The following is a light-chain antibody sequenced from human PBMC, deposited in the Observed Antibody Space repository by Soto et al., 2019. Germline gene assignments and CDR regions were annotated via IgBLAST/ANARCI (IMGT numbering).Light chain of an antibody. CDR1: QSVSSN. Sequence: EIVMTQSPATLSVSPGERATLSCRASQSVSSNLAWYQQKPGQAPGLLIYGASSRATGIPARFSGSGSGTDFTLTISRLEPEDFAVYYCQQYGSSPPITFGQGTRLEI. CDR2: GAS. V-gene: IGKV3-20*01. J-gene: IGKJ5*01. CDR3: QQYGSSPPIT.